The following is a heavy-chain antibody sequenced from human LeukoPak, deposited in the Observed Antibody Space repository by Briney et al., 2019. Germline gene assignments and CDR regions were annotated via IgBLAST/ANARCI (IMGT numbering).Heavy chain of an antibody. V-gene: IGHV3-21*04. J-gene: IGHJ4*02. CDR3: AREHSRGGPPYFDY. D-gene: IGHD2-21*01. Sequence: MTGGSLRLSCAASGFTFSSYRMSWVRQAPGKGLEWVSSISSSSSYIYYADSVKGRFTISRDNAKNSLYLQMNSLRVDDTALYRCAREHSRGGPPYFDYWGQGTLVTVSS. CDR1: GFTFSSYR. CDR2: ISSSSSYI.